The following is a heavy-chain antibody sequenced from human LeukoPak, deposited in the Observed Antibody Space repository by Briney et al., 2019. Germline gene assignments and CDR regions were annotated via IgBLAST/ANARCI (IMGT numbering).Heavy chain of an antibody. CDR1: GGTFSSYA. CDR3: ARVRADIVVVVAAPSNYYYMDV. D-gene: IGHD2-15*01. Sequence: ASVKVSCKASGGTFSSYAISWVRQAPGQGLEWMGGIIPIFGTANYAQKFQGRVTITADKSTSTAYMELSNLRSEDTAVYYCARVRADIVVVVAAPSNYYYMDVWGKGTTVTVSS. CDR2: IIPIFGTA. J-gene: IGHJ6*03. V-gene: IGHV1-69*06.